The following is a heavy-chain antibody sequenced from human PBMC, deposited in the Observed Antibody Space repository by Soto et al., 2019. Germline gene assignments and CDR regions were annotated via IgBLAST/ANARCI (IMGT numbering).Heavy chain of an antibody. CDR2: ISWNSGSI. CDR1: GFTFDDYA. V-gene: IGHV3-9*01. J-gene: IGHJ4*02. CDR3: AKDIKDIVVVVAATGGGYFDY. D-gene: IGHD2-15*01. Sequence: SLRLSCAASGFTFDDYAMHWVRQAPGKGLEWVSGISWNSGSIGYADSVKGRFTISRDNAKNSLYLQMNSPRAEDTALYYCAKDIKDIVVVVAATGGGYFDYWGQGTLVTVSS.